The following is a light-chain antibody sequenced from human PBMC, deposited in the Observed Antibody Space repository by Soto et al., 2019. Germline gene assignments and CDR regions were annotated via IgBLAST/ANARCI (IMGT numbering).Light chain of an antibody. J-gene: IGKJ1*01. Sequence: EIVLTQSPATLSLSPGERATLSCSASQSVNDFLAWYQQRPGQAPRLLIYGASTRATGIPDRFSGSGSGTEFTLTISSLQPDDLATYYCQQYNSYPATFGQGTKVDIK. CDR3: QQYNSYPAT. CDR2: GAS. V-gene: IGKV3-15*01. CDR1: QSVNDF.